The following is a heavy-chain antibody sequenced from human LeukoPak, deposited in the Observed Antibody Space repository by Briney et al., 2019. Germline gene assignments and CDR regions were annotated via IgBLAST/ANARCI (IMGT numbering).Heavy chain of an antibody. CDR2: VDSSGGAT. V-gene: IGHV3-23*01. CDR1: GFTFNSFA. J-gene: IGHJ4*02. Sequence: GGSLRLSCAASGFTFNSFAMTWVRQTPVKGLEWVSTVDSSGGATYYADSVKGRFTISRDNSKNTLYLQMNSLRAEDTAVYYCAKGALYIAAAGVEVYWGQGTLVTVSS. CDR3: AKGALYIAAAGVEVY. D-gene: IGHD6-13*01.